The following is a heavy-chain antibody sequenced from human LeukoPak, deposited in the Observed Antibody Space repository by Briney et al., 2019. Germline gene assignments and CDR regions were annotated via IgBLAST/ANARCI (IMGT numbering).Heavy chain of an antibody. V-gene: IGHV4-61*01. CDR3: AREGVGITIFPYGMDV. CDR2: IYYSGST. Sequence: SETLSLTCTVSGGSVSSGSYYWSWIRQPPGTGLEWIGYIYYSGSTNYNPSLKSRVTISVDTSKKQFSLKLSSVTAADTAVYYCAREGVGITIFPYGMDVWGQGTTVTVSS. J-gene: IGHJ6*02. CDR1: GGSVSSGSYY. D-gene: IGHD3-3*01.